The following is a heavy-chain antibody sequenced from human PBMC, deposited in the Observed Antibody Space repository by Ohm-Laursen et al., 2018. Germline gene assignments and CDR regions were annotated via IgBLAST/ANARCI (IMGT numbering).Heavy chain of an antibody. CDR2: MNPNSGNT. J-gene: IGHJ4*02. Sequence: SVKVSCKASGYTFTSYDINWVRQATGQGLEWMGWMNPNSGNTGHAQKFQGRVTMTRNTSISTACMELSSLRSEDPAVYYCATSEDCGGDCYFNYWGQGTLVTVSS. V-gene: IGHV1-8*01. D-gene: IGHD2-21*02. CDR3: ATSEDCGGDCYFNY. CDR1: GYTFTSYD.